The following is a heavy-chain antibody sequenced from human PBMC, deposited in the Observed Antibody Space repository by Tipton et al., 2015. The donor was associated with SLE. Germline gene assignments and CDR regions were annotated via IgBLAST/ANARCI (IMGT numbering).Heavy chain of an antibody. Sequence: GLVKPSETLSLTCTVSGASVSSPTYHWGWIRQSPGKGLEWVGTVSYRGSTSYNPSLRSRITISLDTPANEVSLRLSSVTAADTAVYYCARHVVIAAVTEGSDWFDPWGQGTLVTVAS. CDR3: ARHVVIAAVTEGSDWFDP. V-gene: IGHV4-39*07. CDR1: GASVSSPTYH. D-gene: IGHD2-15*01. J-gene: IGHJ5*02. CDR2: VSYRGST.